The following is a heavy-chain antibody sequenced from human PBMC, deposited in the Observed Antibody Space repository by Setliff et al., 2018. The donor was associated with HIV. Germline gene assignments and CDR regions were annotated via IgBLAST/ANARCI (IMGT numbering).Heavy chain of an antibody. V-gene: IGHV4-30-2*01. CDR3: ARNPPRFHYISTDSSPVNSWYFDL. CDR2: IYYNGNA. D-gene: IGHD2-8*02. Sequence: SETLSLTCAVSGGSMRSSGYSWTWIRQAPGKGLEWVGYIYYNGNAYYNPSLKSRVTISVDRSKNQFSLKLSSVTAADTAVYYCARNPPRFHYISTDSSPVNSWYFDLWGRGTLVTVSS. J-gene: IGHJ2*01. CDR1: GGSMRSSGYS.